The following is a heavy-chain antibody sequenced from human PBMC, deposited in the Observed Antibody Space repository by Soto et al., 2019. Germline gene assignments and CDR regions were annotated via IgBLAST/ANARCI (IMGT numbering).Heavy chain of an antibody. CDR3: ARDRQRSFDP. Sequence: PSETLSLTCTVSGGSISSYYWSWIRQPPGKGLEWIGYIYYSGSTNYNPALKSRVTISVDTSKNQFSLKLSSVTAADTAVYYCARDRQRSFDPWGQGTLVTVSS. J-gene: IGHJ5*02. V-gene: IGHV4-59*01. CDR1: GGSISSYY. CDR2: IYYSGST. D-gene: IGHD6-25*01.